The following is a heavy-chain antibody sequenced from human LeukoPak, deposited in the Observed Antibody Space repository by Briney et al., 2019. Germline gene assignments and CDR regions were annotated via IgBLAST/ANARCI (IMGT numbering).Heavy chain of an antibody. D-gene: IGHD2-15*01. CDR2: ISHTGDII. CDR3: ARVPDIAARPCDS. Sequence: SETLSLTCAVYGGSFNSYYWTWVRQTPGKGLEWIGEISHTGDIINYKPSLKSRVTISVDSSKKQFSLRLTSVTAADTGVYYWARVPDIAARPCDSWGPGTRVTVS. CDR1: GGSFNSYY. J-gene: IGHJ4*02. V-gene: IGHV4-34*01.